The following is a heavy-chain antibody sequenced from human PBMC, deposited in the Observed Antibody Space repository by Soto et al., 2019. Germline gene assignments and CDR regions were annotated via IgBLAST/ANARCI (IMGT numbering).Heavy chain of an antibody. CDR2: ISSSSSTI. CDR3: ARERQLGYYYYGMDV. Sequence: GGSLRLSCAASGFTFSSYSMNWVRQAPGKGLEWVSYISSSSSTIYYADSVKGRFTISRDNAKNSLYLQMNSLRDEDTAVYYCARERQLGYYYYGMDVWGQGTTVTVSS. J-gene: IGHJ6*02. CDR1: GFTFSSYS. D-gene: IGHD6-6*01. V-gene: IGHV3-48*02.